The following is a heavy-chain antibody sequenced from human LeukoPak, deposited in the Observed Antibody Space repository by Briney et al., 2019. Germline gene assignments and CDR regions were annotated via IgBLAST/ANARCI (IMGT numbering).Heavy chain of an antibody. D-gene: IGHD3-10*01. J-gene: IGHJ4*02. CDR1: GFTVSSNY. Sequence: GGSLRLSCAASGFTVSSNYMSWVRQAPGKGLDWVSVFYSGGSTYYADSVKGRFTISRDDSKNTLYLQMNSLRPDDTAVYYCAREIEYYGSGSYYIGYWGQGTLVTVSS. CDR3: AREIEYYGSGSYYIGY. CDR2: FYSGGST. V-gene: IGHV3-53*01.